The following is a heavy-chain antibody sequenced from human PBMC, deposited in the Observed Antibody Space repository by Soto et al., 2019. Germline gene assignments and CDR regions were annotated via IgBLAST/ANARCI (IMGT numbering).Heavy chain of an antibody. J-gene: IGHJ4*02. CDR3: ARAGLPIFGGVPDVDY. V-gene: IGHV3-33*01. CDR2: IWYDGSNK. D-gene: IGHD3-16*01. CDR1: GFTFSSYG. Sequence: GGSLRLSCAASGFTFSSYGMHWVRQAPGKGLEWVAVIWYDGSNKYYADSVKGRFTISRDNSKNTLYLQMNSLRAEDTAVYYCARAGLPIFGGVPDVDYWGQGTLVTVSS.